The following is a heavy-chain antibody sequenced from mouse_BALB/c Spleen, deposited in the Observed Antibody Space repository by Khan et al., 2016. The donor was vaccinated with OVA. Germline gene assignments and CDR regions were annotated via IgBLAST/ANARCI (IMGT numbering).Heavy chain of an antibody. V-gene: IGHV1-69*02. J-gene: IGHJ2*01. Sequence: QVQLQQPGAELVRPGASVKLSCKASGFTFTNYWINWVRQRPGQGLEWIGNIYPSDSYTNYNQKFKDKATLTVDKSSRTAYMQFSSPTSEDSAVFYCTGMGSTVDHFGNWGHGTTLTVSS. D-gene: IGHD1-1*01. CDR1: GFTFTNYW. CDR3: TGMGSTVDHFGN. CDR2: IYPSDSYT.